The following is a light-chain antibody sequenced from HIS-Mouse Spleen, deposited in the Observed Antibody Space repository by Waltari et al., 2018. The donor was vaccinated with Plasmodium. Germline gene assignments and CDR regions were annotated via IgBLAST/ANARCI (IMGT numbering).Light chain of an antibody. J-gene: IGKJ1*01. CDR1: QSISSY. V-gene: IGKV1-39*01. Sequence: QMTQSPSSLSASVGDRVTITCRASQSISSYLNWYQQKPGKAPNLLIYAASSLQSGVPSRFSGSGSGTDFTLTISSLQPEDFATYYCQQSYSTWTFGQGTKVEIK. CDR3: QQSYSTWT. CDR2: AAS.